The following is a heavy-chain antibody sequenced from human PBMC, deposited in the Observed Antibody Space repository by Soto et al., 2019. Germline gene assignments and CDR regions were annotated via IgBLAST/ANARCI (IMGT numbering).Heavy chain of an antibody. J-gene: IGHJ6*02. Sequence: PGVSLKISCKGSGYSFTSYWIGWVRQMPGKGLEWMGIIYPGDSDTRYSPSFQGQVTISADKSISTAYLQWSSLKASDTAMYYCAKSLVPAARDYYYYGMDVWGQGTTVTVSS. CDR3: AKSLVPAARDYYYYGMDV. V-gene: IGHV5-51*01. CDR2: IYPGDSDT. D-gene: IGHD2-2*01. CDR1: GYSFTSYW.